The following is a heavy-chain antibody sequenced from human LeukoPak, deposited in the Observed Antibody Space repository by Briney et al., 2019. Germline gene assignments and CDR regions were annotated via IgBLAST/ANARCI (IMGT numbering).Heavy chain of an antibody. CDR3: ARAAYYDILTGYYN. D-gene: IGHD3-9*01. J-gene: IGHJ4*02. CDR2: IYHSGST. V-gene: IGHV4-59*12. Sequence: SETLSLTCTVSGGSISSYYWSWIRQPPGKGLEWIGYIYHSGSTYYNPSLKSRVTISVDRSKNQFSLKLSSVTAADTAVYYCARAAYYDILTGYYNWGQGTLVTVSS. CDR1: GGSISSYY.